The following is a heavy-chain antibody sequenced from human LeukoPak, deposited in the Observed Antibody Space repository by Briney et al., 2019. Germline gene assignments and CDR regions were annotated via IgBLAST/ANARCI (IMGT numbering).Heavy chain of an antibody. D-gene: IGHD4-11*01. CDR2: INHSGST. Sequence: PSETLSLTCAVYGGSFSGYYWSWIRQPPGKGLEWIGEINHSGSTNYNPSLKSRVTISVDTSKNQFSLKLSSVTAADTAVYYCARTHRYSSPYYYCYMDVWGKGTTVTVSS. V-gene: IGHV4-34*01. CDR1: GGSFSGYY. J-gene: IGHJ6*03. CDR3: ARTHRYSSPYYYCYMDV.